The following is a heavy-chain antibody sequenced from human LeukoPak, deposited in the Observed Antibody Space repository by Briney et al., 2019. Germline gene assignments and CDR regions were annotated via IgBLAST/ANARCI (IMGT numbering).Heavy chain of an antibody. D-gene: IGHD7-27*01. J-gene: IGHJ4*02. Sequence: QAGGSLRLSCAASGFTFSSYALSWVRQAPGKGLQWVSAVSGSGGSTYYANSVKGRFTVSRDNSKNTLFLEMDSLRAGDTAVYFCAKEFSSGQPLGLLDSWGQGTLVAVSS. CDR3: AKEFSSGQPLGLLDS. CDR1: GFTFSSYA. V-gene: IGHV3-23*01. CDR2: VSGSGGST.